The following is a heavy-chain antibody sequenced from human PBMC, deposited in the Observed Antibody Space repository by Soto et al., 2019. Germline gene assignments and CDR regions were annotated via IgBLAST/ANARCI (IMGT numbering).Heavy chain of an antibody. J-gene: IGHJ5*02. CDR3: AGGLFSRGGYSYSAP. V-gene: IGHV4-34*01. D-gene: IGHD2-21*01. CDR1: SEYLRGYY. CDR2: ISQSGFT. Sequence: SQILCLTWGVSSEYLRGYYWTWIRQSPGKGLEWIGEISQSGFTNYNPSLESRVNMSVDTSKSQFSLHLTSVTAADTALYFCAGGLFSRGGYSYSAPWGKGTPVPVSS.